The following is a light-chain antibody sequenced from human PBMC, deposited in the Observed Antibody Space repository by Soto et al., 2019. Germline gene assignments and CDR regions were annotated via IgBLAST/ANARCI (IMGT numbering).Light chain of an antibody. Sequence: EIEMTQSPATLSVSPGERATLSCRASQSVSSNLAWYQQKPGQAPRLLIYGASTRPTGIPARFSGSGSGTDFTLTISSLQSEDFAVYYCQQYNSRPRTFGQGTKLEIK. J-gene: IGKJ2*01. CDR2: GAS. CDR3: QQYNSRPRT. V-gene: IGKV3-15*01. CDR1: QSVSSN.